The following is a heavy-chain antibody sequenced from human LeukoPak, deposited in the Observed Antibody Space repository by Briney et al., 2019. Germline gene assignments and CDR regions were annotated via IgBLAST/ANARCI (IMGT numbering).Heavy chain of an antibody. CDR1: GGSFSGYY. D-gene: IGHD2/OR15-2a*01. V-gene: IGHV4-34*01. J-gene: IGHJ6*04. CDR3: ARRPRKNSALDV. Sequence: SETLSLTCAVYGGSFSGYYWSWIRRPPGKGLEWIGEINHSGSTNYNPSLKSRVTISVDTSKNQFSLKLSSVTAADTAVYYCARRPRKNSALDVWGKGTTVTVSS. CDR2: INHSGST.